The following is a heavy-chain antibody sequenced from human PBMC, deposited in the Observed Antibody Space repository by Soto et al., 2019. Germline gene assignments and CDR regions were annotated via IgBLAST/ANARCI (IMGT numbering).Heavy chain of an antibody. D-gene: IGHD7-27*01. J-gene: IGHJ4*02. CDR3: ARDLTGDPNY. Sequence: QVQLVQSGAEVKKPGASVNVSCEASGYTFTGSSIHWVRQAPGQGLEWMGYINPNSGDTIFAQKFQGRVTMTRDTSISTAYMELSRVASDDTAVYYCARDLTGDPNYWGQETLVTVSS. CDR2: INPNSGDT. CDR1: GYTFTGSS. V-gene: IGHV1-2*02.